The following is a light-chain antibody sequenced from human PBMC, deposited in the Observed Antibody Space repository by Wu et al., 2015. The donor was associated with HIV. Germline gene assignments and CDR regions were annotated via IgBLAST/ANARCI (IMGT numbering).Light chain of an antibody. CDR3: QQYNYWPRT. CDR2: GAS. J-gene: IGKJ1*01. V-gene: IGKV3-15*01. CDR1: QSVSNN. Sequence: EIVMTQSPATLSVSPGERATLSCRASQSVSNNLAWYQHKPGQAPRLLIYGASTRATDIPPRFSGRGSDTEFTLSISSLQSEDFAVYYCQQYNYWPRTFGPG.